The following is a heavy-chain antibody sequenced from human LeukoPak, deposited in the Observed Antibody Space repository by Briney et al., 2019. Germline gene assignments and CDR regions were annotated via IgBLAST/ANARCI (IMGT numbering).Heavy chain of an antibody. J-gene: IGHJ6*02. D-gene: IGHD3-10*01. CDR2: MSSNGGST. V-gene: IGHV3-64*01. CDR1: GFTFSNYE. Sequence: PGGSLRLSCAASGFTFSNYEMNWVRQAPGKGLEYVSAMSSNGGSTYYAKCVKGRFTTSRDLSKNTLYLQMGSLRAEDMAVYYCARSGISMVRGVSFYYYGMDVWGQGTTVTVSS. CDR3: ARSGISMVRGVSFYYYGMDV.